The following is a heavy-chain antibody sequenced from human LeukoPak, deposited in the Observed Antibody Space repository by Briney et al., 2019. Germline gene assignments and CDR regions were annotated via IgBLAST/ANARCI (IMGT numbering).Heavy chain of an antibody. J-gene: IGHJ6*02. CDR3: ARGTSDWAYYYYGMDV. CDR2: INHSGST. Sequence: SETLSLTCAVYGGSFSGYYWSWIRQPPGKGLEWIGEINHSGSTNYNPSLKSRVTISVDTSKNQFSLKLSSVTAADTAVYYCARGTSDWAYYYYGMDVWGQGTTVTVSS. D-gene: IGHD2-21*02. CDR1: GGSFSGYY. V-gene: IGHV4-34*01.